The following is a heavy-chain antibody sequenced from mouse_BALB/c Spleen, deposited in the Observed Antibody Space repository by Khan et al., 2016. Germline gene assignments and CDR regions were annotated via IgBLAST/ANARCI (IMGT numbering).Heavy chain of an antibody. CDR2: IWGGGRP. J-gene: IGHJ2*01. CDR1: GFSLTDYG. V-gene: IGHV2-6-5*01. CDR3: AKHSPSYHGLSFYS. Sequence: QVQLKESGPGLVAPSQSLSITCTVSGFSLTDYGVSWIRQPPGKGLEWLGVIWGGGRPYYNSALKSRLNISKDNSKSQVFLKMNSLQTDDTAMYYCAKHSPSYHGLSFYSWGQGTTLTVSS. D-gene: IGHD1-2*01.